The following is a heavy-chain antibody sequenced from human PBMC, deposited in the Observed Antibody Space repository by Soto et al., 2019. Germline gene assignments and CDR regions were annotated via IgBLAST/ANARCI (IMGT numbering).Heavy chain of an antibody. V-gene: IGHV3-30*02. D-gene: IGHD3-22*01. CDR3: ARGLDYDSSGYYLDF. CDR2: IQYHGINK. CDR1: AFTLSTYG. J-gene: IGHJ4*02. Sequence: PGGSLRLSCAASAFTLSTYGMHWVRQAPGKGLEWVAFIQYHGINKDYTDSVKGRFTISRDNSRNTLYLQMNSLRAEDTAVYYCARGLDYDSSGYYLDFWGQGALVTVSS.